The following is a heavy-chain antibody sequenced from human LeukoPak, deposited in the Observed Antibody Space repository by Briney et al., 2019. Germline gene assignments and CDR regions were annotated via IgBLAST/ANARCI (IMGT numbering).Heavy chain of an antibody. V-gene: IGHV4-59*01. J-gene: IGHJ4*02. CDR3: ARSPAGITGTASFDY. Sequence: PSETLSLTCTVSGGSISRYYWSWIRQPPGKGLEWIGYIYYSVNTNYNPSLKSRVTISVDTSKNQFSLKLSSVTAADTAVYYCARSPAGITGTASFDYWGQGTLVTVSS. D-gene: IGHD1-7*01. CDR1: GGSISRYY. CDR2: IYYSVNT.